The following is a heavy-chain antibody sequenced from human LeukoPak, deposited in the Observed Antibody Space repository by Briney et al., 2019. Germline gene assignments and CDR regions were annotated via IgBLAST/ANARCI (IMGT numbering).Heavy chain of an antibody. J-gene: IGHJ5*02. CDR2: IYTSGST. CDR1: GGSISSGSYY. V-gene: IGHV4-61*02. D-gene: IGHD5-18*01. CDR3: AKGAGGFSYYNWFDP. Sequence: TSQTLSLTCTVSGGSISSGSYYWSWIRQPAGKGLAWIGRIYTSGSTNYNPSLKSRVTISVDTSKNQFSLKLSSVTAADTAVYYCAKGAGGFSYYNWFDPWGQGTLVTVSS.